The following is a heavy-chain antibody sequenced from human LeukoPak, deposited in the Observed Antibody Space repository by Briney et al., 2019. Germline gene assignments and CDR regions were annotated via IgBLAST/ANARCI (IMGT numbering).Heavy chain of an antibody. J-gene: IGHJ4*01. V-gene: IGHV4-39*07. D-gene: IGHD3-16*02. Sequence: SETLSLTCTVSGGFISSSSYYWGWIRQPPGKGLEWIGNIHYSGSTYYNPSLKSRVTISVDTSKNQFSLKLSSVTAADTAVYYCARDRRRVSYDYVWGSYRFDYWGQGTLVTVSS. CDR1: GGFISSSSYY. CDR3: ARDRRRVSYDYVWGSYRFDY. CDR2: IHYSGST.